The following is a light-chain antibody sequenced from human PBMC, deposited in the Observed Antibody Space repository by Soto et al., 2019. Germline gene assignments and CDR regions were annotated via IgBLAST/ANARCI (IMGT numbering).Light chain of an antibody. CDR3: QQYHTWWT. CDR1: QSISSW. V-gene: IGKV1-5*03. Sequence: DIQMTQSPSTLSASVGDRVTITCRASQSISSWLAWYQQKPGKAPKILIYKASSLESGFPSRFSGSGSGTEFTLTISSLQPDDFATYYCQQYHTWWTFGQGTKVEI. CDR2: KAS. J-gene: IGKJ1*01.